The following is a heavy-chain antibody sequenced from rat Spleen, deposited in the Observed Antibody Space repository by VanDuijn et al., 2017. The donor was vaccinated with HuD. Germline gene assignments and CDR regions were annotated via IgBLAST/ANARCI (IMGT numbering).Heavy chain of an antibody. V-gene: IGHV5-31*01. CDR3: ARHGGYYSSYIYAYYFDY. J-gene: IGHJ2*01. D-gene: IGHD1-2*01. Sequence: EVQLVESDGALVQPGRSLKLSCAASGFTFNNYWMTWIRQAPGRGLEWVASITNASGRTYYSDFVKGRFTISRDTAQNTLYLQMNSLRSEETASYYCARHGGYYSSYIYAYYFDYWGQGVMVTVSS. CDR2: ITNASGRT. CDR1: GFTFNNYW.